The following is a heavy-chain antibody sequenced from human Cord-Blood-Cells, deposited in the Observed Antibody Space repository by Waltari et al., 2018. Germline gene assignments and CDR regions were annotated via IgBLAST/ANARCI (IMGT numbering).Heavy chain of an antibody. J-gene: IGHJ3*02. V-gene: IGHV4-34*01. CDR3: ASSEYSSSLGAFDI. D-gene: IGHD6-6*01. CDR2: INHSGST. CDR1: GGSFSGYY. Sequence: QVQLQQWGAGLLKPSETLSLTCAVYGGSFSGYYWSWIPQPPGKGLEWIGEINHSGSTNYNPSLKSRVTISVDTSKNQFSLKLSSVTAADTAVYYCASSEYSSSLGAFDIWGQGTMVTVSS.